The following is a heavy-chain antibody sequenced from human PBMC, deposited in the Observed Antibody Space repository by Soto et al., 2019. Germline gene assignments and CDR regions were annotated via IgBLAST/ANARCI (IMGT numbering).Heavy chain of an antibody. CDR3: ARDKAGDFEL. D-gene: IGHD3-10*01. Sequence: QVQLVQSGAEVKKPGASVKVSCKASGYSFTSYDINWVRQATGQGLEWMGWMNPNSGNTGYAQKFQGRVTMTRNTSLSTAYMEPPSLRSEDAAVYYCARDKAGDFELWGRGTLVTVSS. CDR1: GYSFTSYD. CDR2: MNPNSGNT. V-gene: IGHV1-8*01. J-gene: IGHJ2*01.